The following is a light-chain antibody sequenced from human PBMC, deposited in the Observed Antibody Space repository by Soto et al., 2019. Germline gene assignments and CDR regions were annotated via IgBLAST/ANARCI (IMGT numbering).Light chain of an antibody. CDR1: QSVINY. V-gene: IGKV3-11*01. CDR3: QQRYAWPPLT. J-gene: IGKJ4*01. CDR2: DTS. Sequence: EIVLIQSPATLSLSPGDRATLSCRTSQSVINYLAWYQQKPGQPPRLLIYDTSNRATGIPARFSGSGSGTDFTLTITSLEPEDFAVYYCQQRYAWPPLTFGGGTKVEMK.